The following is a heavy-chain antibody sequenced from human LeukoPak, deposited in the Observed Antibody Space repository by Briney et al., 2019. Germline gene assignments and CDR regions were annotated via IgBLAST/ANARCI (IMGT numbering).Heavy chain of an antibody. V-gene: IGHV4-34*01. Sequence: PSETLSLTCAVYGGSFSGYYWSWIRQPPGKGLEWIGYIYHSGSTYYNPSLKSRVTISVDRSKNQFSLKLSSVTAADTAVYYCARAPHCSSTSCYRGSYYYYMDVWGKGTTVTVSS. CDR3: ARAPHCSSTSCYRGSYYYYMDV. D-gene: IGHD2-2*02. CDR1: GGSFSGYY. CDR2: IYHSGST. J-gene: IGHJ6*03.